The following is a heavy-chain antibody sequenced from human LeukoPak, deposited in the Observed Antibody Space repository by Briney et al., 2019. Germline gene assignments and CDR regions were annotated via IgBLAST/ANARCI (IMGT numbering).Heavy chain of an antibody. CDR1: GFTFSSYS. Sequence: GGSLRLSCAASGFTFSSYSMNWVRQAPGKGLEWVSYISSSSSTIYYADSVKGRFTISRDNAKNSLYLQMNSLRAEDTAVYYCAREGGYCSSTSCYRYFDYWGQGTLVTVSS. J-gene: IGHJ4*02. V-gene: IGHV3-48*01. D-gene: IGHD2-2*01. CDR2: ISSSSSTI. CDR3: AREGGYCSSTSCYRYFDY.